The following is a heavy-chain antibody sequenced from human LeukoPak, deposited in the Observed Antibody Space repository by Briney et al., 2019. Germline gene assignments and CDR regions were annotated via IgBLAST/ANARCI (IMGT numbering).Heavy chain of an antibody. J-gene: IGHJ4*02. CDR3: TRVGGSYDGLIDY. D-gene: IGHD1-26*01. CDR1: GYTFTDYP. CDR2: ISAYNGYT. V-gene: IGHV1-18*01. Sequence: ASVKVSCKASGYTFTDYPIGWVRQAPGQGLEWTGWISAYNGYTNYEQSLQGRVSMTTDTSARTAYMELRSLRTDDTAMYYCTRVGGSYDGLIDYWGQGTLVTVSS.